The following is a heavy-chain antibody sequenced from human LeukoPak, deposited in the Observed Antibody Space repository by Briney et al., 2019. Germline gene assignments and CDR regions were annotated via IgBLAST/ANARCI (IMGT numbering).Heavy chain of an antibody. V-gene: IGHV3-30-3*01. J-gene: IGHJ4*02. CDR2: ISYDGSNK. CDR1: GFTFSSYA. CDR3: ARESRDGYNPTGNFDY. D-gene: IGHD5-24*01. Sequence: PGGSLRLSCAASGFTFSSYAMHWVRQAPGKGLEWVAVISYDGSNKYYADSVKGRFTISRDNSKNTLYLQMNSLRAEDTAVYYCARESRDGYNPTGNFDYWGQGTLVTVSS.